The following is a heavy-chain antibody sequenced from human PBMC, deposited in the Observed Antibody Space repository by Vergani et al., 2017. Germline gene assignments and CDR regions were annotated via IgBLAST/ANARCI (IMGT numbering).Heavy chain of an antibody. D-gene: IGHD1-1*01. CDR1: VFTFSSHA. V-gene: IGHV3-23*01. J-gene: IGHJ4*02. CDR2: IKNTGDSI. Sequence: EVQLLQSEGAVVQPGGSLRLSCVASVFTFSSHAISWVRQGHGQGLEWVSSIKNTGDSIHYANSVKGGFTISRDNSKNTLYLEMNRLRVEDTAVYYCGRGSDNDNWGQGTLVTVSS. CDR3: GRGSDNDN.